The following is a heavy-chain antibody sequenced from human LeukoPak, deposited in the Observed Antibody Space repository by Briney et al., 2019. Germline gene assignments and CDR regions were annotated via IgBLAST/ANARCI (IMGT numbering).Heavy chain of an antibody. D-gene: IGHD3-10*01. J-gene: IGHJ4*02. CDR2: ISGSGGST. CDR3: AKDRERPGLHYFDY. V-gene: IGHV3-23*01. Sequence: GGSLRLSCAASGFTFSTYSINWVRQAPGKGPEWVSRISGSGGSTSYTDSVKGRFTISRDNSKNTLHLQMDTLRAEDTAVYYCAKDRERPGLHYFDYWGQGTLVTVSS. CDR1: GFTFSTYS.